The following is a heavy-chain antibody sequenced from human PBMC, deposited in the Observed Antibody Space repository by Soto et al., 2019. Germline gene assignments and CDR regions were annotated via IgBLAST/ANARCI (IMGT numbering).Heavy chain of an antibody. CDR3: AKDKDGRRLNYYYYYMDV. CDR2: ISYDGSNK. Sequence: QVQLVESGGGVVQPGRSLRLSCAASGFTFSSYGMHWVRQAPGKGLEWVAVISYDGSNKYYADSVKGRFTISRDNSKNTLYLQMNSRRAEDTAVYYCAKDKDGRRLNYYYYYMDVWGKGTTVTVSS. J-gene: IGHJ6*03. V-gene: IGHV3-30*18. CDR1: GFTFSSYG. D-gene: IGHD2-15*01.